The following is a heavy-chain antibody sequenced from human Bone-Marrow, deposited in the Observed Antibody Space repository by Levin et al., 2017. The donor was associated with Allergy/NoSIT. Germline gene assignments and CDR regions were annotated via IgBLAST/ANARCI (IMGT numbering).Heavy chain of an antibody. J-gene: IGHJ5*02. CDR2: INHSGST. Sequence: PSETLSLTCAVYGGSFSGYYWSWIRQPPGKGLEWIGEINHSGSTNYNPSLKSRVTISVDTSKNQFSLKLSSVTAADTAVYYCARLYRHYCSGGSCYSVWFDPWGQGTLVTVSS. V-gene: IGHV4-34*01. CDR3: ARLYRHYCSGGSCYSVWFDP. D-gene: IGHD2-15*01. CDR1: GGSFSGYY.